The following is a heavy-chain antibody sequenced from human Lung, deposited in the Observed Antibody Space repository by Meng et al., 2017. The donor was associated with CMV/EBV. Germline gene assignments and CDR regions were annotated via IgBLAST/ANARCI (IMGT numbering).Heavy chain of an antibody. D-gene: IGHD5-24*01. CDR1: AASVSSGSYY. V-gene: IGHV4-61*01. J-gene: IGHJ5*02. CDR2: FFNTGST. CDR3: TRNYDR. Sequence: LSLSCPFSAASVSSGSYYWSWFRQPPGRGLEWIGYFFNTGSTNYNPSLKSRVTISVDTSTNQFSLRLSSVTTADTAVYYCTRNYDRWGQGTLVTVSS.